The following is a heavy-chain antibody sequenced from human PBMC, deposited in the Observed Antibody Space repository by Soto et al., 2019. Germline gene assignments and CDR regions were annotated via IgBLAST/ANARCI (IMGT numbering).Heavy chain of an antibody. CDR3: ARDLETYYYGSGSFGY. V-gene: IGHV3-48*02. J-gene: IGHJ4*02. Sequence: GGSLRLSCAASGFTFSSYSMNWVRQAPGKGLELVSYISSSSSTIYYADSVKGRFTISRDNAKNSLYLQMNSLRDEDTAVYYCARDLETYYYGSGSFGYWGQGTLVTVSS. CDR1: GFTFSSYS. D-gene: IGHD3-10*01. CDR2: ISSSSSTI.